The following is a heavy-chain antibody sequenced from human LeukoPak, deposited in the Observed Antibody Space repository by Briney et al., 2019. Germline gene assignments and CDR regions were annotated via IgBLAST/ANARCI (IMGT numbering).Heavy chain of an antibody. Sequence: ASETLSLTCTVSGGSIGSGSYYWSWIRQPAGKGLEWIGRIYTSGSTNYNPSLKSRVTISVDTSKNQFTLKLSSVTAADTAVYYCTSEYCSSTSCYSVYFDYWGQGTLVTVSS. J-gene: IGHJ4*02. CDR3: TSEYCSSTSCYSVYFDY. D-gene: IGHD2-2*01. CDR1: GGSIGSGSYY. CDR2: IYTSGST. V-gene: IGHV4-61*02.